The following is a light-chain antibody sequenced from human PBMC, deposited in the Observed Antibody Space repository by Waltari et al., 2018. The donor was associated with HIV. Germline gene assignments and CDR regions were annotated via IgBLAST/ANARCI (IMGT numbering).Light chain of an antibody. CDR1: QSVNSSN. CDR2: GAS. CDR3: QQFGSSRFT. Sequence: ELVFTQTPGTLSLSPGESATLSCRASQSVNSSNLAWYQQKPGQAPRLLIYGASNRATGIPDRFSGSASGTEFTLSINTVEPEDFVLYFCQQFGSSRFTFGPGTKVDF. V-gene: IGKV3-20*01. J-gene: IGKJ3*01.